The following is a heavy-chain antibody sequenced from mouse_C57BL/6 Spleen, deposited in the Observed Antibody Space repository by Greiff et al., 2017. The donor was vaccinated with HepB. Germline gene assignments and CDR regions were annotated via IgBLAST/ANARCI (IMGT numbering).Heavy chain of an antibody. CDR1: GYSITSGYY. V-gene: IGHV3-6*01. Sequence: EVKLMESGPGLVKPSQSLSLTCSVTGYSITSGYYWNWIRQFPGNKLEWMGYISYDGSNNYNPSLKNRISITRDTSKNQFFLKLNSVTTEDTATYYCARERDSSVFAYWGQGTLVTVSA. CDR2: ISYDGSN. D-gene: IGHD3-2*02. J-gene: IGHJ3*01. CDR3: ARERDSSVFAY.